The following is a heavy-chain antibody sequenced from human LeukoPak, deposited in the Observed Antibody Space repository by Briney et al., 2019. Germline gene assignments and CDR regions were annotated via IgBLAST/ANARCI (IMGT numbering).Heavy chain of an antibody. V-gene: IGHV3-11*01. CDR3: ARAGEIVAHYYMDV. D-gene: IGHD3-22*01. CDR1: GFTFSDYY. J-gene: IGHJ6*03. CDR2: ISSSGSTI. Sequence: GGSLRLSCAASGFTFSDYYMSWIRQAPGKGLEWVSHISSSGSTIYYADSVKGRFTISRDNAKNSLYLQMNSLRAEDTAVYYCARAGEIVAHYYMDVWGKGTTVTVSS.